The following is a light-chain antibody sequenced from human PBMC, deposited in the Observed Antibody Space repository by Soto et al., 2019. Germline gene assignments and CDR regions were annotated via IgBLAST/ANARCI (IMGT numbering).Light chain of an antibody. CDR1: PDISSW. Sequence: DIQMTQSPSSVSASVGDTVTSTCRASPDISSWVAWYQQKPGKAPKLLISAASSLQSGVPTRFSGSGSGTDFTLIISGLQPEDFATYFCQQGDSFPFTFGGGTKVEIK. J-gene: IGKJ4*01. CDR3: QQGDSFPFT. V-gene: IGKV1-12*01. CDR2: AAS.